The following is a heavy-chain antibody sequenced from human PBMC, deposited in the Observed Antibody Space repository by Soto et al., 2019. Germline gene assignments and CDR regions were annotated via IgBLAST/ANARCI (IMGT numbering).Heavy chain of an antibody. CDR1: GFTVSISY. V-gene: IGHV3-21*01. J-gene: IGHJ6*02. CDR2: ISSSSNYI. D-gene: IGHD6-19*01. Sequence: GGSLRLSCAASGFTVSISYMTWVRQVPGKGLEWVSLISSSSNYIYYVDSVKGRFTISRDNAKNSLYLQMNSLRAKDTAVYYCARTFPQAVAGYYYYYGLDVWGQGTTVTVSS. CDR3: ARTFPQAVAGYYYYYGLDV.